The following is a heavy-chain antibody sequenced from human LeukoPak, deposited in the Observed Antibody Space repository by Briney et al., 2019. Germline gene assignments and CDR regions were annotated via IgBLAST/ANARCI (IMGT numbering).Heavy chain of an antibody. CDR3: ARLGSSAPLYYFDY. Sequence: PSETLSLTCTVSGGSISSSSYYWGWIRQPPGKGLEWIGNIYYSGSTYYNPSLKSRVTISADMSKNQFSLKLSSVTAADSAMYYCARLGSSAPLYYFDYWGQGTLVTVSS. J-gene: IGHJ4*02. CDR1: GGSISSSSYY. CDR2: IYYSGST. V-gene: IGHV4-39*01. D-gene: IGHD6-19*01.